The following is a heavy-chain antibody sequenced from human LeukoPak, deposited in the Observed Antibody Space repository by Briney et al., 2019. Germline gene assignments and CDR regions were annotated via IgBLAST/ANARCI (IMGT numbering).Heavy chain of an antibody. D-gene: IGHD4-11*01. Sequence: GGSLRLSCAASGFTFSSYSMNWVRRAPGKGLEWVSSISSSSSYIYYADSVKGRFTISRDNAKNSLYLQMNSLRAEDTAVYYCAREHTVTHTNWFDPWGQGTLVTVSS. V-gene: IGHV3-21*01. CDR2: ISSSSSYI. CDR3: AREHTVTHTNWFDP. J-gene: IGHJ5*02. CDR1: GFTFSSYS.